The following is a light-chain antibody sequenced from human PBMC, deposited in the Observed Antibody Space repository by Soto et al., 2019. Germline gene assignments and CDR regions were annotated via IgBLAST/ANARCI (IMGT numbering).Light chain of an antibody. Sequence: TQSPSSLSVSPGERATLSCRASQSVSINLAWFQQKPGQAPRLLIYGASTRATGIPARFSGSGSGTEFTLTISSLQSEDFAVYYCQRRSNWPLTFGGGTKVDIK. J-gene: IGKJ4*01. CDR3: QRRSNWPLT. CDR1: QSVSIN. V-gene: IGKV3-15*01. CDR2: GAS.